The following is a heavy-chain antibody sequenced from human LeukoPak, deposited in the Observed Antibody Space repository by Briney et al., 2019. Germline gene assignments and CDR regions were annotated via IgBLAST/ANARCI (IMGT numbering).Heavy chain of an antibody. CDR2: INHSGST. V-gene: IGHV4-34*01. CDR1: GGSFSGYY. J-gene: IGHJ6*02. CDR3: SGGYPYYCYGMDV. Sequence: SETLSLTCAVYGGSFSGYYWSWIRQPPGKGLEWIGEINHSGSTNYNPSLKSRVTISVDTSKNQFSLKLSSVTAADTAVYYCSGGYPYYCYGMDVWGQGTTVTVSS.